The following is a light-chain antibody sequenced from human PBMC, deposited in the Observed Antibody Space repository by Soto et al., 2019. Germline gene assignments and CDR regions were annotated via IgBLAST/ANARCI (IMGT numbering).Light chain of an antibody. J-gene: IGKJ1*01. Sequence: DVQMTQSPSTLSASVGDRVTITCRASQSVNTWLAWFQQKPGKAPKVLIYRASNLETGVPSRFSGSGSGTEFILTISSLQPDDFATYYCQQYSGDPWTFVQGTKVEIK. V-gene: IGKV1-5*03. CDR2: RAS. CDR3: QQYSGDPWT. CDR1: QSVNTW.